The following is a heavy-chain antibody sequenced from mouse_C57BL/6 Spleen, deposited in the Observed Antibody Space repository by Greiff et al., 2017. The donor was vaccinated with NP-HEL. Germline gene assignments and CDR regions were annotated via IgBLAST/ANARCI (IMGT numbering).Heavy chain of an antibody. V-gene: IGHV1-54*01. D-gene: IGHD1-1*01. CDR3: ASGATVVAFDY. CDR2: INPGSGGT. Sequence: VQLQQSGAELVRPGTSVKVSCKASGYAFTNYLIEWVKQRPGQGLEWIGVINPGSGGTNYNEKFKGKATLTADKSSSTAYMQLSSLTSEDSAVYFCASGATVVAFDYWGQGTTLTVSS. CDR1: GYAFTNYL. J-gene: IGHJ2*01.